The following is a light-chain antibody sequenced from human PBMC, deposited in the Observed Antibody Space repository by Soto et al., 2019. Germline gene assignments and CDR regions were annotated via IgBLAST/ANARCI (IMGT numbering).Light chain of an antibody. CDR3: QQFNSWPGT. J-gene: IGKJ1*01. CDR1: QSVSSN. V-gene: IGKV3-15*01. Sequence: EIVMTQSPATLSVSPGERATLSCRASQSVSSNLAWYQQKPGQAPRLLIYGPSTRATGIPARFSRSGSATDFTLTIRRLQSDDSAVDYCQQFNSWPGTFGQGTKVESK. CDR2: GPS.